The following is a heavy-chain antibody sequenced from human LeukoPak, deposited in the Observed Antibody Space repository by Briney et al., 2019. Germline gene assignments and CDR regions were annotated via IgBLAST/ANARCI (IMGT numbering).Heavy chain of an antibody. CDR3: ARFPSGIAASGGFDP. CDR1: GDSISSSY. Sequence: SETLSLTCTVSGDSISSSYWSWIRQPAGKGLEWLGRVFIGGNTNYNPSLKSRLTISLDTSKSQFSLELTSVTAAGTAVYYCARFPSGIAASGGFDPWGQGALVTVSS. CDR2: VFIGGNT. J-gene: IGHJ5*02. D-gene: IGHD6-13*01. V-gene: IGHV4-4*07.